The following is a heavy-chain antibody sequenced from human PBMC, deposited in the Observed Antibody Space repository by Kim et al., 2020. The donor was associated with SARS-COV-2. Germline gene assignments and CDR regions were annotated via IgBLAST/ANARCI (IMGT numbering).Heavy chain of an antibody. CDR2: IYYSGST. CDR3: ARGGGRHSYYYDSSGYYDY. Sequence: SETLSLTCTVSGGSISSYYWSWIRQPPGKGLEWIGYIYYSGSTNYNPSLKSRVTISVDTSKNQFSLKLSSVTAADTAVYYCARGGGRHSYYYDSSGYYDYWGQGTLVTVSS. J-gene: IGHJ4*02. CDR1: GGSISSYY. V-gene: IGHV4-59*13. D-gene: IGHD3-22*01.